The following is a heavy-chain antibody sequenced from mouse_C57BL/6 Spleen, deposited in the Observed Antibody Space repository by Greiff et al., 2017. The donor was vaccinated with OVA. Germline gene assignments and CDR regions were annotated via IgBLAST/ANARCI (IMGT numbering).Heavy chain of an antibody. V-gene: IGHV1-5*01. Sequence: VHVKQSGTVLARPGASVKMSCKTSGYTFTSYWMHWVKQRPGQGLEWIGAIYPGNSDTSYNQPFKGKAKLTAVTSASTAYMELSSLTNEDSAVYYCTRPYSNPYWYFDVWGTGTTVTVSS. J-gene: IGHJ1*03. CDR3: TRPYSNPYWYFDV. D-gene: IGHD2-5*01. CDR2: IYPGNSDT. CDR1: GYTFTSYW.